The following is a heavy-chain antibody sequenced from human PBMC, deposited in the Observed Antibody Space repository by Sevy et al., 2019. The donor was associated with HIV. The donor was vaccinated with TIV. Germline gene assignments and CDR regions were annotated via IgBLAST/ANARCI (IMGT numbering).Heavy chain of an antibody. CDR1: AFSFSTNG. CDR3: AKDQGYNWNTEGFFDY. D-gene: IGHD1-20*01. J-gene: IGHJ4*02. Sequence: GGSLRLSCAASAFSFSTNGMHWVRQAPGKGLVWVAFIRYDGSNKFYTDSVKGRFTISRDNSKNTLYLQMNSLTTEDTAVYYCAKDQGYNWNTEGFFDYWGQGTLVTVSS. V-gene: IGHV3-30*02. CDR2: IRYDGSNK.